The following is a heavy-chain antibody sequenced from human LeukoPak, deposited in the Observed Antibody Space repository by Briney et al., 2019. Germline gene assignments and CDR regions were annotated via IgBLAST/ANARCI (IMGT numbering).Heavy chain of an antibody. CDR3: ARGDFDAFDI. CDR2: IYYSGST. V-gene: IGHV4-39*01. J-gene: IGHJ3*02. Sequence: SETLSLTCTVSGGSVSSSSYYWGWIRQPPGKGLEWIGSIYYSGSTYYNPSLKSRVTISVDTSKNQFSLKLSSVTAADTAVYYCARGDFDAFDIWGQGTLVTVSS. D-gene: IGHD3-3*01. CDR1: GGSVSSSSYY.